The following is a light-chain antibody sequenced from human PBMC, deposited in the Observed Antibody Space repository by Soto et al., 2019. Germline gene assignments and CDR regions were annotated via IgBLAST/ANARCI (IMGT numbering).Light chain of an antibody. CDR1: GSDVGGYDY. CDR2: EVT. CDR3: SSYTSSSTYV. Sequence: QCALTQXASVSGSPGQSITISCTGTGSDVGGYDYVSWYQHHPGKAPKVMIYEVTNRPSGVSNRFSGSKSGNTASLTISGLLAEDEADYYCSSYTSSSTYVFGTGTKVTVL. J-gene: IGLJ1*01. V-gene: IGLV2-14*01.